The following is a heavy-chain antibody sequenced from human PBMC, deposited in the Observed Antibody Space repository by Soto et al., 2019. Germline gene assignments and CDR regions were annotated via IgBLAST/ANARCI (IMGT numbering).Heavy chain of an antibody. V-gene: IGHV1-69*01. Sequence: QVQLVQSGAEVKKPGSSVKVSCKASGGTFRNHVFNWVRQAPGQGLEWMGGIMPIIGKPNYAQKFQGRVTITADATKNTVYLEVSSLRSQDTAVYYCARDLEFRDGNISHLDYWGQGTLVTVSS. D-gene: IGHD3-10*01. CDR3: ARDLEFRDGNISHLDY. CDR2: IMPIIGKP. CDR1: GGTFRNHV. J-gene: IGHJ4*02.